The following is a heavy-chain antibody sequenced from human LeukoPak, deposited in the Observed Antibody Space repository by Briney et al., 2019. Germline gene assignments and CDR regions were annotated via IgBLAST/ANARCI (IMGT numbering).Heavy chain of an antibody. V-gene: IGHV4-38-2*02. CDR2: MYHSGST. Sequence: SQTLSLTCTVSGYSISSGYYWGWIRQPPGKGLEWIGCMYHSGSTYYNPALKSRVTISVDTSKNHFSLKLSSVTASDTALYHCARDGGIVGAANPYFDYWGQGTLVTVSS. D-gene: IGHD1-26*01. CDR3: ARDGGIVGAANPYFDY. CDR1: GYSISSGYY. J-gene: IGHJ4*02.